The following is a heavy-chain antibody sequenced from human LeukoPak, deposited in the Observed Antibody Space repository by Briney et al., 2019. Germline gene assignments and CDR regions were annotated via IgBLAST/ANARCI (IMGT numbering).Heavy chain of an antibody. CDR2: IWFDGTNK. V-gene: IGHV3-33*08. CDR3: ARSLPGSGSYYSRGADY. J-gene: IGHJ4*02. CDR1: GFTFSSYG. Sequence: GGSLRLSCAASGFTFSSYGMHWVRQAPGKGLGWVAVIWFDGTNKHYADSVKGRFTISRDNSKNTLYLQMNSLRAEDTAVYYCARSLPGSGSYYSRGADYWGQGTLVTVSS. D-gene: IGHD3-10*01.